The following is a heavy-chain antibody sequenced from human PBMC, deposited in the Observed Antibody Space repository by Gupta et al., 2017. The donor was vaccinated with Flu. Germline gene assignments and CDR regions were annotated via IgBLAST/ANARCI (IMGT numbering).Heavy chain of an antibody. V-gene: IGHV1-18*01. Sequence: QVQLVQSGAEVKKPGASVKVSCKASGYTFTSYGISWVRQAPGQGLEWMGWISAYNGNTNYAQKLQGRVTMTTDTSTSTAYMELRSLRSDDTAVYYCARDGDCSSTSCYAGTYYYYYGMDVWGQGTTVTVSS. CDR2: ISAYNGNT. D-gene: IGHD2-2*01. J-gene: IGHJ6*02. CDR1: GYTFTSYG. CDR3: ARDGDCSSTSCYAGTYYYYYGMDV.